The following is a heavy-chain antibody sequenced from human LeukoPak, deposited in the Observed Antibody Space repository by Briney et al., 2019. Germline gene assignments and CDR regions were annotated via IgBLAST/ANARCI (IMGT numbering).Heavy chain of an antibody. CDR1: GFTFSSYA. V-gene: IGHV3-23*01. CDR3: AKDTSIGRYCTNGVCSPFDY. J-gene: IGHJ4*02. CDR2: ISDTGATT. Sequence: GGSLRLSCAGCGFTFSSYAMSWVRQAPGKGLEWVSAISDTGATTYDADSVKGRFTISRDNSRSTLHLQMNSLRAEDTALYYCAKDTSIGRYCTNGVCSPFDYWGQGTLVTVSS. D-gene: IGHD2-8*01.